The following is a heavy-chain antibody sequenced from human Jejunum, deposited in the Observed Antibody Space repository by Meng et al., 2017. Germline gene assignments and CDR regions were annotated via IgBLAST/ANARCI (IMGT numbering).Heavy chain of an antibody. V-gene: IGHV4-4*02. CDR3: ARATLARLFDS. CDR2: SYLSGST. CDR1: GGSISGENL. J-gene: IGHJ4*02. D-gene: IGHD6-6*01. Sequence: RLQGSGPGLVLPSGTLSLPCMFSGGSISGENLWSWLRQPPGKGLEWIGESYLSGSTYYNPSLASRVTISVDHSRDRFSLTVASVTAADTGVYFCARATLARLFDSWGQGRLVTVSS.